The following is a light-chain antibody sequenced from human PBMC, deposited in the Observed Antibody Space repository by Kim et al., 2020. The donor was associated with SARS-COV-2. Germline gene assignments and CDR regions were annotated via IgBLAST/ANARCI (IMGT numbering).Light chain of an antibody. V-gene: IGLV2-8*01. CDR1: SSDVGGYNF. J-gene: IGLJ2*01. CDR2: EVS. Sequence: GQSVPISCTGTSSDVGGYNFVSWYQHHPGKAPKLVIFEVSKRPSGVPDRFSASRSGNTASLTVSGLQAEDEADYYCSSYAGSNSVVFGGGTQLTVL. CDR3: SSYAGSNSVV.